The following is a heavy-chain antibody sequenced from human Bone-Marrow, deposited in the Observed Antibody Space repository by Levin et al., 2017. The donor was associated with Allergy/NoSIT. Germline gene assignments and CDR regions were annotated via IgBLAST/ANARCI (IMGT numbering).Heavy chain of an antibody. CDR1: GYSFTSYW. CDR2: IDPSDSYT. Sequence: ASVKVSCKGSGYSFTSYWISWVRQMPGKGLEWMGRIDPSDSYTNYSPSFQGHVTISADKSISTAYLQWSSLKASDTAMYYCARTWSYSLDWGQGTLVTVSS. D-gene: IGHD1-26*01. V-gene: IGHV5-10-1*01. J-gene: IGHJ4*02. CDR3: ARTWSYSLD.